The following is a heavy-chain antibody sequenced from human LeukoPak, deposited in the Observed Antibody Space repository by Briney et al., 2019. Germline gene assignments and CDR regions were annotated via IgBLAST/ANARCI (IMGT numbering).Heavy chain of an antibody. J-gene: IGHJ5*02. CDR1: GYTFTGYY. D-gene: IGHD3-3*01. CDR3: ARDGLEYDFWSGYFGWFDP. CDR2: INPNSGGT. V-gene: IGHV1-2*02. Sequence: ASVKVSCKASGYTFTGYYMHWVRQAPGQGLEWMGWINPNSGGTNYAQKFQGRVTMTRDTSISTAYMELSRLRSDDTAVYYRARDGLEYDFWSGYFGWFDPWGQGTLVTVSS.